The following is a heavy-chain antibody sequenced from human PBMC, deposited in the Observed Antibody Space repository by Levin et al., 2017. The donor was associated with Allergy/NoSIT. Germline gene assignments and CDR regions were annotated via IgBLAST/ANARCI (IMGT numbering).Heavy chain of an antibody. D-gene: IGHD1-1*01. CDR3: AKGIEYNWNDGVDY. J-gene: IGHJ4*02. CDR2: TSGSGGST. V-gene: IGHV3-23*01. Sequence: GGSLRLSCAASGFTFSNYAMNWVRQAPGKGLEWVSGTSGSGGSTYYGDSVKGRFTISKDNSKSTLYLQMNSLRAEDTAVYYCAKGIEYNWNDGVDYWGQGSLVTVSS. CDR1: GFTFSNYA.